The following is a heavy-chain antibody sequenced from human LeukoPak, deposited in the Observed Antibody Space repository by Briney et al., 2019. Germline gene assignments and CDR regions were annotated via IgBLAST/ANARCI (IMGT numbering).Heavy chain of an antibody. V-gene: IGHV1-69*05. J-gene: IGHJ4*02. Sequence: SVKVTCKASRGTLSSYAINWVRQPPGQGREWMGRIIPIFGTANYAQKFQGRVTITTHESTSTAYMELSRLSYEDTAVYYCATSLDILTGYNDYCGQGTLVTVSS. CDR2: IIPIFGTA. D-gene: IGHD3-9*01. CDR1: RGTLSSYA. CDR3: ATSLDILTGYNDY.